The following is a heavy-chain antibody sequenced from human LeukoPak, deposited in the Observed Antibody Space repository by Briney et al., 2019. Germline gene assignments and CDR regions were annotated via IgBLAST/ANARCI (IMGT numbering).Heavy chain of an antibody. V-gene: IGHV3-20*04. CDR2: IKWDGGRT. CDR1: GFTFDDHG. D-gene: IGHD3-10*01. Sequence: GGSLRLSCAASGFTFDDHGMSWVRQAPGKGLEWVSGIKWDGGRTGYADSVKGRFTISRDNAKNSLYLQMNSLRAEDTAVYYCARGRSGSSFDPWGQGTLVTVSS. J-gene: IGHJ5*02. CDR3: ARGRSGSSFDP.